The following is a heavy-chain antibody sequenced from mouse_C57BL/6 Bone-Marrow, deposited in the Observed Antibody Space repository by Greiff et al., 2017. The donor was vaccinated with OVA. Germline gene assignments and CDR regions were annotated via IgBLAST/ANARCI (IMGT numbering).Heavy chain of an antibody. V-gene: IGHV5-6*01. J-gene: IGHJ2*01. D-gene: IGHD2-3*01. CDR1: GFTFSSYG. Sequence: EVNLVESGGDLVKPGGSLKLSCAASGFTFSSYGMSWVLQTPDKRLEWVATISSGGSYTYYPDSVKGRFTISRDNAKNTLYLQMSSLKSEDTAMYYCARQGYYDDYWGQGTTLTVSS. CDR3: ARQGYYDDY. CDR2: ISSGGSYT.